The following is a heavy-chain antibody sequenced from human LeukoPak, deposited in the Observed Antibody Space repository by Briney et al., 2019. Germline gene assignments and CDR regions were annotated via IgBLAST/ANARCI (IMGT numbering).Heavy chain of an antibody. D-gene: IGHD3-10*01. J-gene: IGHJ4*02. Sequence: SETPSLTCTVSSGSISSYYWSWIRQAPGKGLEWIGYIYYSGSSNYNPSFKSRLTMSVDTSKKQFSLKLSSVTAADTAVYYCARTEYYFDHWGQGSLVTVSS. V-gene: IGHV4-59*01. CDR3: ARTEYYFDH. CDR1: SGSISSYY. CDR2: IYYSGSS.